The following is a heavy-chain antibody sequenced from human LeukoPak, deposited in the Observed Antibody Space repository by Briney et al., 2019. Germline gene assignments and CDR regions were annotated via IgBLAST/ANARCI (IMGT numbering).Heavy chain of an antibody. CDR1: GGSISSYY. D-gene: IGHD1-26*01. CDR2: IYYSGST. Sequence: PSEPLSLTCTVSGGSISSYYWSWIRQPPGKGLEWIGYIYYSGSTNYNPSLKSRVTISVDTSKNQFSLKLSSVTAADTAVYYCARGMTRPTDYMDVWGKGTTVTVSS. J-gene: IGHJ6*03. V-gene: IGHV4-59*01. CDR3: ARGMTRPTDYMDV.